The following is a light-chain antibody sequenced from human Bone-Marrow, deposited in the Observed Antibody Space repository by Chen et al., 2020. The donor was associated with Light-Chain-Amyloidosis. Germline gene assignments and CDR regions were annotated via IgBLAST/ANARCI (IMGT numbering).Light chain of an antibody. CDR3: QSADSSGTYEVI. CDR1: DLPTKY. V-gene: IGLV3-25*03. CDR2: RDT. Sequence: SYELTQPPSVSVSPGQTARITCSGDDLPTKYAYWYQQKPGQAPVLVIHRDTERPSGISERFSGSSSGTTATSTIIGVQAEDEADYHCQSADSSGTYEVIFGGGTKLTVL. J-gene: IGLJ2*01.